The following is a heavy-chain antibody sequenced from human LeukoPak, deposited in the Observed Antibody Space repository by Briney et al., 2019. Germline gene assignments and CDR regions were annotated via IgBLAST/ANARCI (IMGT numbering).Heavy chain of an antibody. Sequence: GGSLRLSCAASGFTFDDYAMHWVRQAPGKGLGWVSGIRWNSGTIGYADSVKGRFTISRDHAKNSLYLQMNSLRAEDTALYYCAKDIGTSALYSGYVWCGMDVWGQGTTVTVSS. V-gene: IGHV3-9*01. CDR2: IRWNSGTI. J-gene: IGHJ6*02. D-gene: IGHD5-12*01. CDR3: AKDIGTSALYSGYVWCGMDV. CDR1: GFTFDDYA.